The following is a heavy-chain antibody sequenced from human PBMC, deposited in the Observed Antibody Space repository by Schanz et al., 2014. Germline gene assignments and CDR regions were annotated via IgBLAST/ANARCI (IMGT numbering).Heavy chain of an antibody. CDR2: INPSGVST. CDR3: ARGGAYRSPSPVFYFDY. D-gene: IGHD6-6*01. J-gene: IGHJ4*02. V-gene: IGHV1-46*01. Sequence: QVQLVQSGAEVKKPGASVKVSCKTSGYTFTGYYIHWVRQAPGQGLEWLGIINPSGVSTSSAQEFQGRVTMTRDTSTSTLQTELSSLRSEDTAVYYCARGGAYRSPSPVFYFDYWGQGTLVTVSS. CDR1: GYTFTGYY.